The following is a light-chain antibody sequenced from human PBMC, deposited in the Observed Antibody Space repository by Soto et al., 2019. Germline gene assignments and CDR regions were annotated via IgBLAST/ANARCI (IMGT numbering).Light chain of an antibody. CDR3: QVWDSSSDHPG. CDR2: DDS. Sequence: SYELTQPPSVSVAPGQTARITCGGNNIGSKSVHWYQQKPGQAPVLVVYDDSDRXSGIPERFSGSNSGNTATLTISRVEAXXXXXXXCQVWDSSSDHPGFGGGTKLTVL. V-gene: IGLV3-21*02. J-gene: IGLJ3*02. CDR1: NIGSKS.